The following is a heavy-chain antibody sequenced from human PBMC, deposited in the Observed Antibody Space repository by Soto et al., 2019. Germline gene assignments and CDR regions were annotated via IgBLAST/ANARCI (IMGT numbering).Heavy chain of an antibody. V-gene: IGHV3-23*01. CDR2: ISGSGGST. CDR1: GFTFSSYA. D-gene: IGHD3-10*01. CDR3: AKDIMVRGVSGFDY. J-gene: IGHJ4*02. Sequence: EVQLLESGGGLVQPGGSLRLSCAASGFTFSSYAMSWVRQAPGKGLEWVSAISGSGGSTYYADSVKGRFTISRDNSKNTLYLQMNSLRDDDTAVYYCAKDIMVRGVSGFDYWGQVTLVTVSS.